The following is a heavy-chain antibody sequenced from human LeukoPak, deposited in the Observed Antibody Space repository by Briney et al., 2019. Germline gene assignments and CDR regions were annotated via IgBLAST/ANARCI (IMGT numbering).Heavy chain of an antibody. Sequence: GGSLRLSCAASGFTFSTFAMIWVRQPPGKGLEWVSGISWNSGSIGYADSVKGRFTISRDNAKNSLYLQMNSLRPEDTALYYCAKVQRPHYYDSSGYYSPYDYWGQGTLVTVSS. V-gene: IGHV3-9*01. CDR2: ISWNSGSI. J-gene: IGHJ4*02. CDR1: GFTFSTFA. CDR3: AKVQRPHYYDSSGYYSPYDY. D-gene: IGHD3-22*01.